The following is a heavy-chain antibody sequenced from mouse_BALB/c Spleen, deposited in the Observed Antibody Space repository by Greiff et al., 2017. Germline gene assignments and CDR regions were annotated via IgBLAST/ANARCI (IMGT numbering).Heavy chain of an antibody. V-gene: IGHV10-1*02. CDR3: VRPRYDYDGGFAY. CDR2: IRSKSKNYAT. CDR1: GFTFNTYA. Sequence: EVQLVESGGGLVQPKGSLKLSCAASGFTFNTYAMNWVRQAPGKGLEWVARIRSKSKNYATYYADSVKDRFTISRDDSQSMLYLQMNNLKTEDTAMYYCVRPRYDYDGGFAYWGQGTLVTVSA. J-gene: IGHJ3*01. D-gene: IGHD2-4*01.